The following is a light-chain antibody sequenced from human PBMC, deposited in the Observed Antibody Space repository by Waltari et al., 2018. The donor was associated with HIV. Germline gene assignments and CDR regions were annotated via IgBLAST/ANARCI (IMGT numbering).Light chain of an antibody. V-gene: IGKV3-20*01. CDR1: QSVSSNY. CDR3: QQYGSSPYT. Sequence: EIVLTQSPDTLSLSPGERAALSCRASQSVSSNYLAWYQQKPGQAPRLLIYGASSRAIGIPDTFSGSGSGTDFTLTISRLEPEDFAVYYCQQYGSSPYTFGQGTKLEIK. J-gene: IGKJ2*01. CDR2: GAS.